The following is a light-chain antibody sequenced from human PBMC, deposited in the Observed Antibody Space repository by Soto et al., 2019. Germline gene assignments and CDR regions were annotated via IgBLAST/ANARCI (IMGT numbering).Light chain of an antibody. V-gene: IGLV2-8*01. CDR2: EVS. CDR1: SSDVGGYNY. J-gene: IGLJ1*01. Sequence: QSALTQPPSASGSPGQSGTISCTGTSSDVGGYNYVSWYQQHPGKAPKLMIYEVSKRPSGVPDRFSGSKSGNTASLTVSGLQAEDVAVFYCSSYAGSPYYVFGIGTKLTVL. CDR3: SSYAGSPYYV.